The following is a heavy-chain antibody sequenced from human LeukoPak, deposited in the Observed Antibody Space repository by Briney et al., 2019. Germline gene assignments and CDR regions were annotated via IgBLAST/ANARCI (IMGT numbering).Heavy chain of an antibody. V-gene: IGHV3-48*04. CDR1: GFTFNSFG. J-gene: IGHJ4*02. CDR2: ISSSSSTI. CDR3: ARAPTVLVGYCSSSSCQADY. D-gene: IGHD2-2*01. Sequence: GGSLRLSCAASGFTFNSFGMSWVRQAPGKGLEWLSYISSSSSTIYYADSVRGRFTISRDNAENSLYLQMNSLRVEDTAVYYCARAPTVLVGYCSSSSCQADYWGQGTLVTVSS.